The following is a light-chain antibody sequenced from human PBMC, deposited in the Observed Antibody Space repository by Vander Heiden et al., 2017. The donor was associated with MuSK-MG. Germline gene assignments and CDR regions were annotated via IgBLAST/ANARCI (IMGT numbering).Light chain of an antibody. Sequence: QSALTQPRSVSGSPGQSVTISCTGTRSDVGGYNYVSWYQQHPGKAPELMIYDVSKRPSGVPDRFSGSKSGNTASLTISGLQAEDEADYYCCSYASSYTYVVFGGGTKLTVL. CDR3: CSYASSYTYVV. V-gene: IGLV2-11*01. CDR1: RSDVGGYNY. CDR2: DVS. J-gene: IGLJ2*01.